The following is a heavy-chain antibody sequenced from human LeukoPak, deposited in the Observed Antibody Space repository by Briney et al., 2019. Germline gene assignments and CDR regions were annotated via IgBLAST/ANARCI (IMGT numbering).Heavy chain of an antibody. V-gene: IGHV5-51*01. D-gene: IGHD3-10*01. Sequence: GESLKISCKGSGYSFTSYWIGWVRQMPGKGLEWMGIIYPGDSDTRYSPSFQGQVTISADKSISTAYLQWSSLKASDTAMYYCARGTYYYGSGSYGNPTLFDYWGQGTLVTVSS. CDR2: IYPGDSDT. CDR3: ARGTYYYGSGSYGNPTLFDY. J-gene: IGHJ4*02. CDR1: GYSFTSYW.